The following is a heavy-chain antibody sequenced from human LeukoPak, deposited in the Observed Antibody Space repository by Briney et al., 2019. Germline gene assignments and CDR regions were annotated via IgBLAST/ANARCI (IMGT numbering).Heavy chain of an antibody. D-gene: IGHD3-3*01. V-gene: IGHV3-23*01. CDR3: ARSASITIFGVVILDY. J-gene: IGHJ4*02. CDR2: ISGSGGST. CDR1: GFTFSSYA. Sequence: QPGGSLRLPCAASGFTFSSYAMSWVRQAPGKGLEWVSAISGSGGSTYYADSVKGRFTISRDNSKNTLYLQMNSLRAEDTAVYYCARSASITIFGVVILDYWGQGTLVTVSS.